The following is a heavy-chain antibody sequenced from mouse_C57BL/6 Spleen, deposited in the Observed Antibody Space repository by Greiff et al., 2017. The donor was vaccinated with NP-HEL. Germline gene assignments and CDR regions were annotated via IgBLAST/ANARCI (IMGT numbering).Heavy chain of an antibody. CDR3: ARGGNDYGRFDY. V-gene: IGHV3-1*01. CDR2: ISYSGST. Sequence: VQLQQSGPGMVKPSQSLSLTCTVTGYSITSGYDWHWIRHFPGNKLEWMGYISYSGSTNYNPSLKSRISITHDTSKNHFFLKLNSVTTEDTATYYCARGGNDYGRFDYWGQGTTLTVSS. D-gene: IGHD2-4*01. J-gene: IGHJ2*01. CDR1: GYSITSGYD.